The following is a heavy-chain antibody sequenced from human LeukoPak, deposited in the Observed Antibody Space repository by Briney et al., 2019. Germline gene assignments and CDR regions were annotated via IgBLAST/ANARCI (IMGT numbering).Heavy chain of an antibody. J-gene: IGHJ5*02. V-gene: IGHV1-2*02. D-gene: IGHD3-3*01. CDR2: INSNSGDT. CDR1: GYTFTAYY. Sequence: ASVKVSCKASGYTFTAYYLHWVRQAPGQGLEWMGWINSNSGDTNYAQKFQGGVTMIRDTSINTAYMELSSLRSEDTAVYYCATGSWSGPKAAPNWFDPWGQGTLVTVSS. CDR3: ATGSWSGPKAAPNWFDP.